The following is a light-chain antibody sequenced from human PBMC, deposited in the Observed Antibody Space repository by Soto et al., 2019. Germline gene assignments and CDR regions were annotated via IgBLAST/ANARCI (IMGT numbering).Light chain of an antibody. Sequence: ESVLTQSPGTLSLSPGERATLSCTASQSVSSNYLAWYQQKPGQAPRLLIYGASTRATGIPDRCSGSGSGTDFTLTISRLEPEDFAVYYCQQFGGSSYSFGQGTKLEIK. J-gene: IGKJ2*03. CDR3: QQFGGSSYS. CDR1: QSVSSNY. CDR2: GAS. V-gene: IGKV3-20*01.